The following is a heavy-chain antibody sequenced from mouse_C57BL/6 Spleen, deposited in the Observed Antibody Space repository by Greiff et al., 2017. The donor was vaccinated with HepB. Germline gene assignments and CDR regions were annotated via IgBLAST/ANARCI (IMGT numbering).Heavy chain of an antibody. J-gene: IGHJ1*03. CDR3: ARDMLGYYGSTYWYFDV. CDR1: GYTFTSYW. D-gene: IGHD1-1*01. V-gene: IGHV1-64*01. Sequence: VQLQQSGAELVKPGASVKLSCKASGYTFTSYWMHWVKQRPGQGLEWIGMIHPNSGSTNYNEKFKSKATLTVDKSSSTAYMQLSSLTSEDSAVYYCARDMLGYYGSTYWYFDVWGTGTTVTVSS. CDR2: IHPNSGST.